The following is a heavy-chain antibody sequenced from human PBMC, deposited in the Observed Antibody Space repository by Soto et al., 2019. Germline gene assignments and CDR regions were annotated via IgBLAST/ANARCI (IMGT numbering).Heavy chain of an antibody. V-gene: IGHV3-33*01. D-gene: IGHD1-1*01. CDR2: ICFDGSNR. J-gene: IGHJ4*02. CDR3: ARGNNHFDH. CDR1: GISFNSSG. Sequence: GGSLRLSCAASGISFNSSGMHWLRQSPGKGLEWLALICFDGSNRYYADSVKGRFTISRDNSKNTLYLQMDSLRAEDTAVYYCARGNNHFDHWGQGILVTVSS.